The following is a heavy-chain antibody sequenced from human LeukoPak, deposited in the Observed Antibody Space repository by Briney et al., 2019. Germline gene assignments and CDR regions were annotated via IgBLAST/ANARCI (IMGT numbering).Heavy chain of an antibody. V-gene: IGHV3-33*01. CDR3: ARGLGKGRGYDYVWRWFDY. CDR2: IWYDGSNK. J-gene: IGHJ4*02. Sequence: GGSLRLSCAASGFTFSSYGMHWVRQAPGKGLEWVAVIWYDGSNKYYADSVKGRFTISRDNSKNTLYLQMNSLRAEDTAVYYCARGLGKGRGYDYVWRWFDYWGQGTLVTVSS. CDR1: GFTFSSYG. D-gene: IGHD3-16*01.